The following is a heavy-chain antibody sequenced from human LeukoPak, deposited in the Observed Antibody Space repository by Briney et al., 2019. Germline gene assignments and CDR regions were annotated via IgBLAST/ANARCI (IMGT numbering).Heavy chain of an antibody. CDR3: ARGDSSGWYFDD. V-gene: IGHV3-20*04. Sequence: GGSLRLSCAASGFTFSSYGMHWVRQAPGKGLEWVCGINWNGGSTGYADSVKGRFTISRDNAKNSLYLQMNSLRADDTALYYCARGDSSGWYFDDWGQGTLVTVSS. CDR2: INWNGGST. CDR1: GFTFSSYG. D-gene: IGHD6-19*01. J-gene: IGHJ4*02.